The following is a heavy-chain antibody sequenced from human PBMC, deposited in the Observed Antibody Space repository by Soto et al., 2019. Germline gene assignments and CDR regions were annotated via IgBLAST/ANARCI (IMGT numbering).Heavy chain of an antibody. CDR2: IRVYNGDR. CDR3: AGADSGDEDY. V-gene: IGHV1-18*01. D-gene: IGHD4-17*01. CDR1: GLAFSNSR. J-gene: IGHJ4*02. Sequence: ASVKVSCKASGLAFSNSRISWVRQAPGQGPEWMGWIRVYNGDRNYSWKFQGRLFMTTDTSTNTAYMEMRSLRSDDTAVYFSAGADSGDEDYWGQGTLVTVSS.